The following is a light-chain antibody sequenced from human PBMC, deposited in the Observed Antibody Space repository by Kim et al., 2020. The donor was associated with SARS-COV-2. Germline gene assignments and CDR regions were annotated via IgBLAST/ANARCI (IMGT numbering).Light chain of an antibody. CDR1: NSNIGSNT. J-gene: IGLJ3*02. CDR3: AAWDDSLNGPV. Sequence: QSVLAQPASASGTPGQRFTISCSGSNSNIGSNTVSWYQQFPGTAPKQLTNCDDQPPSGVPDRFSCPRSGTSVSLAISWLQSEDEADYYCAAWDDSLNGPVFGGGTQLTVL. V-gene: IGLV1-44*01. CDR2: CDD.